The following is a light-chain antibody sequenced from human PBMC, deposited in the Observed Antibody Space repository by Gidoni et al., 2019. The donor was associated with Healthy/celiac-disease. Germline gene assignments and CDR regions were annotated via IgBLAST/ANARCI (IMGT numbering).Light chain of an antibody. CDR3: QQYNNWPPFT. Sequence: DIVMTQSPATLSVSPGDRATLACRASQSVSSNLAWYQQKPGQAPRLLIYGASTRATGIPARFSGSGSGTEFTFTISSLQSEDFAVYYCQQYNNWPPFTFGPGTKVDIK. V-gene: IGKV3-15*01. J-gene: IGKJ3*01. CDR2: GAS. CDR1: QSVSSN.